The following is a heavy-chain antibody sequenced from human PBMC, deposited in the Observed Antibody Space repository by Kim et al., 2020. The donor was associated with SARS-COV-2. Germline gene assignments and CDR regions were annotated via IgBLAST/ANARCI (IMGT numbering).Heavy chain of an antibody. D-gene: IGHD2-2*01. Sequence: SETLSLTCAVYGGSFSGYYWSWIRQPPGKGLEWIGEINHSGRTNYNPSLKSRVTISVGKSTNQFSLKLSSVTAAATAVYYCAGLLGSCSRSSCSKPFDY. CDR1: GGSFSGYY. V-gene: IGHV4-34*01. CDR2: INHSGRT. J-gene: IGHJ4*01. CDR3: AGLLGSCSRSSCSKPFDY.